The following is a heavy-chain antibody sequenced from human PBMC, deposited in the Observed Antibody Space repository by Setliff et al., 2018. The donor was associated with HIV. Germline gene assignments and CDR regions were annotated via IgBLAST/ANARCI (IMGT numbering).Heavy chain of an antibody. CDR2: MYYSGST. J-gene: IGHJ5*02. CDR3: ARLRREEQWLVRGWFDP. Sequence: SETLSLTCTVSGGPTDSGSYYWAWIRQPPGKGLEWIGSMYYSGSTYYNPSLKSRVTISVDTSKNQFSLKLSSVTAADTAVYYCARLRREEQWLVRGWFDPWGQGTLVTVSS. V-gene: IGHV4-39*01. CDR1: GGPTDSGSYY. D-gene: IGHD6-19*01.